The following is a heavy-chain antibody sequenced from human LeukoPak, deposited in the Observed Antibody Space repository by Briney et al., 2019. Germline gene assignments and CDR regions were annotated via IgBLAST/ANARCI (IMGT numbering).Heavy chain of an antibody. CDR3: ARHLSSGFYSPVDY. V-gene: IGHV4-59*08. Sequence: SETLSLTCTVSGGSISSYFWSWIRLPPGKGLEWIGYIYYSGSTNYNPSLKSRVTISVDTSKNQFSLKLSSVTAADTAVYYCARHLSSGFYSPVDYWGQGTLVTVSS. J-gene: IGHJ4*02. CDR1: GGSISSYF. D-gene: IGHD3-22*01. CDR2: IYYSGST.